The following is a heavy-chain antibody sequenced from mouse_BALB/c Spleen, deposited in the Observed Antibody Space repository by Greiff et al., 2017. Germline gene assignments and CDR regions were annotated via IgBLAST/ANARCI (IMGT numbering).Heavy chain of an antibody. J-gene: IGHJ2*01. V-gene: IGHV5-6-3*01. CDR1: GFTFSSYG. Sequence: EVQLVESGGGLVQPGGSLKLSCAASGFTFSSYGMSWVRQTPDKRLELVATINSNGGSTYYPDSVKGRFTISRDNAKNTLYLQMSSLKSEDTAMYYCARITTVVADYWGQGTTLTVSS. CDR3: ARITTVVADY. D-gene: IGHD1-1*01. CDR2: INSNGGST.